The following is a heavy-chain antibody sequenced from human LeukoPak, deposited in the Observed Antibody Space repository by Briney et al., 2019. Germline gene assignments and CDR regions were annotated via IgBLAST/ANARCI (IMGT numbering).Heavy chain of an antibody. J-gene: IGHJ4*02. CDR3: AREGSWAFDY. V-gene: IGHV3-21*01. CDR2: ISSSSSYI. Sequence: GGSLRLSCAASGFTFSSHSMNWVRQAPGKGLEWVSSISSSSSYIYYADSVKGRFTISRDNAKNSLYLQMNSLRAEDTAVYYCAREGSWAFDYWGQGTLVTVSS. D-gene: IGHD2-15*01. CDR1: GFTFSSHS.